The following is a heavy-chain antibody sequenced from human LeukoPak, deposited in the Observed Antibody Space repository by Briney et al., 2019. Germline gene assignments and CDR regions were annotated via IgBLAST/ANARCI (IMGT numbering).Heavy chain of an antibody. CDR1: GFTFSSDE. CDR3: ARDRPGYTSSWYSPFDY. CDR2: ISTTGTTI. Sequence: PGGSLRLSCTASGFTFSSDEMNWVRQAPGKGLEWVAYISTTGTTIYYADSVKGRFTISRDNAKNSLYLQMNRLRADDTAVYYCARDRPGYTSSWYSPFDYWGQGTLVTVSS. D-gene: IGHD6-13*01. J-gene: IGHJ4*02. V-gene: IGHV3-48*03.